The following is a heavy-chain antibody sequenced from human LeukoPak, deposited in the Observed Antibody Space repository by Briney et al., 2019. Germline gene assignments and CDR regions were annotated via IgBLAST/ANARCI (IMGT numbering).Heavy chain of an antibody. CDR2: IHNSEST. CDR1: GGSISTSYYY. D-gene: IGHD5-18*01. J-gene: IGHJ4*02. CDR3: ARQVTFGYAYAYYFDY. Sequence: SETLSLTCTVSGGSISTSYYYWGWIRQPPGKGLEWIGNIHNSESTYYNPSLKSRVTISVDTSKNQFSLKLSSVTAADTAVYYCARQVTFGYAYAYYFDYWGQGSLVTVSS. V-gene: IGHV4-39*01.